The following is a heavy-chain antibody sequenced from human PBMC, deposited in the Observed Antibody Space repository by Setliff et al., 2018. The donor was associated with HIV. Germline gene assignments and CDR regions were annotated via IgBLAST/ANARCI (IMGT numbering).Heavy chain of an antibody. D-gene: IGHD7-27*01. CDR1: GYSFTNYW. CDR3: ARHLNWGPRYDAFHI. Sequence: HGESLKISCKGSGYSFTNYWIGWVRQMPGKGLEWMAMIYPGDSDTRYSPSFQGQVTVSADKSISTAYLQWSSLRASDTAMYYCARHLNWGPRYDAFHIWGQGTMVTVSS. CDR2: IYPGDSDT. J-gene: IGHJ3*02. V-gene: IGHV5-51*01.